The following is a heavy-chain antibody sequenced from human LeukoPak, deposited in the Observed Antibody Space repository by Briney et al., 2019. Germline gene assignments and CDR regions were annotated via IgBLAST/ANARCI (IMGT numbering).Heavy chain of an antibody. CDR2: INTNSGGT. D-gene: IGHD6-19*01. J-gene: IGHJ4*02. CDR1: GGTFSSYA. CDR3: ARDRGIAVAGGTSGY. Sequence: ASVKVSCKASGGTFSSYAISWVRQAPGQGLEWMGWINTNSGGTRYAQKFQGRVTMTRDTSISTVYMELNRLRSDDTAVYYGARDRGIAVAGGTSGYWGQGTLVTVSS. V-gene: IGHV1-2*02.